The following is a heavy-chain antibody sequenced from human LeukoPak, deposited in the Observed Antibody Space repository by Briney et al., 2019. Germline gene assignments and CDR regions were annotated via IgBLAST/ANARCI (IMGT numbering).Heavy chain of an antibody. CDR2: ISVYSGNT. CDR3: ARDANGVLGDY. CDR1: VYTFISYG. D-gene: IGHD2-8*01. J-gene: IGHJ4*02. V-gene: IGHV1-18*01. Sequence: ASVNVSCKASVYTFISYGISWVRQAPGQGLEWMGWISVYSGNTNYAQRFQCRVTMTTDTSTSTAYMELRSLRSDDTAMYYCARDANGVLGDYWGQGTLVTVSS.